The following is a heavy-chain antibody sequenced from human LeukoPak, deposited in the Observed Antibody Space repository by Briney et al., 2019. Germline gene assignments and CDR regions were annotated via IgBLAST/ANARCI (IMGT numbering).Heavy chain of an antibody. CDR2: ISYDGSNK. J-gene: IGHJ4*02. CDR1: GFTFSSYA. D-gene: IGHD3-10*01. CDR3: ARAYGSGRESDY. Sequence: GGSLRLSCAASGFTFSSYAMHWVRQAPGKGLEWVAIISYDGSNKYYADSVKGRFTISRDNSKNTLYLQMNSLRTEDTAVYYCARAYGSGRESDYWGQGTLVTVSS. V-gene: IGHV3-30-3*01.